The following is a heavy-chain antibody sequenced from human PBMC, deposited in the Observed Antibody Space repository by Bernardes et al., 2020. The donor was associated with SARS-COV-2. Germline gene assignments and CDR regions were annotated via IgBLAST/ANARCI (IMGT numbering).Heavy chain of an antibody. D-gene: IGHD3-9*01. Sequence: SETLSLTCTVSGGSISGYYWSWLRQPPAKGLECIGYIFYTGSTNYNPSLKSRVTISVDTSKNQFSLNLSSVTAADTAVYYCAREPEMSTIDYWGQGTLVTVSS. J-gene: IGHJ4*02. CDR2: IFYTGST. CDR1: GGSISGYY. V-gene: IGHV4-59*01. CDR3: AREPEMSTIDY.